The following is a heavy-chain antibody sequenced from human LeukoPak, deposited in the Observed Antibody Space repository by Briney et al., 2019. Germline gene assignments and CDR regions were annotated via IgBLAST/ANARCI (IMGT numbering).Heavy chain of an antibody. V-gene: IGHV3-53*01. J-gene: IGHJ4*02. CDR2: IYGGSST. CDR1: GLSVSSNF. D-gene: IGHD6-19*01. CDR3: ASWPVGWYGEDS. Sequence: GGSLRLSRAATGLSVSSNFMSWVRQAPGQGLEGVSVIYGGSSTYYADSVKGRFTIFRDTPKNTLYLQMNSLRVEDTAVYYCASWPVGWYGEDSWGQGTLVTVSS.